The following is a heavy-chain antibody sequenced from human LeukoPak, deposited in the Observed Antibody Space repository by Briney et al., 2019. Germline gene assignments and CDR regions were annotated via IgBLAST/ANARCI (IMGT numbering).Heavy chain of an antibody. CDR2: IKQDGSEK. CDR1: GFTFSSYW. D-gene: IGHD3-22*01. CDR3: ARDQYYYDSSGYYPHAFDT. Sequence: PGGSLRLSCAASGFTFSSYWMSWVRQAPGKGLEWVANIKQDGSEKYYVDSVKGRFTISRDNAKNSLYLQMNSLRAEDTAVYYCARDQYYYDSSGYYPHAFDTWGQGTMVTVSS. J-gene: IGHJ3*02. V-gene: IGHV3-7*01.